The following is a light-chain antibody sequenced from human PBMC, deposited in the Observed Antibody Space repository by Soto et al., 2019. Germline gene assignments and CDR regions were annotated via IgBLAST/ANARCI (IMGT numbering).Light chain of an antibody. V-gene: IGKV3-15*01. CDR3: QQYNTCPWT. CDR1: QSVNSN. CDR2: YAS. Sequence: EIVMTQSPATLSVSPGERATLSCRASQSVNSNLAWYQRKRGQAPRLLIFYASTRAPGIPSGFSGSGSGTEFTLTISSLQSEDFAVYYCQQYNTCPWTFGQGTEVEIK. J-gene: IGKJ1*01.